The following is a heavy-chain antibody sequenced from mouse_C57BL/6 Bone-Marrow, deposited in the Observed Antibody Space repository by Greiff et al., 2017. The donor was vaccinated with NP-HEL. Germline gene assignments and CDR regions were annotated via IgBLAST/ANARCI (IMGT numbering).Heavy chain of an antibody. D-gene: IGHD2-4*01. V-gene: IGHV1-81*01. CDR2: IYPRSGNT. CDR1: GYTFTSYG. Sequence: QVQLKQSGAELARPGASVKLSCKASGYTFTSYGISWVKQRTGQGLEWIGEIYPRSGNTYYNEKFKGKATLTADKSSSTAYMELRSLTSEDSAVYFCADYYDYDRGYAMDYWGQGTSVTVSS. CDR3: ADYYDYDRGYAMDY. J-gene: IGHJ4*01.